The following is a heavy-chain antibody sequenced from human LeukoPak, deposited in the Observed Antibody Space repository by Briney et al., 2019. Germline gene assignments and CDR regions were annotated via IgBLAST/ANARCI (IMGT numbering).Heavy chain of an antibody. CDR3: ARTGYSSGWYGSFDY. J-gene: IGHJ4*02. Sequence: SETLSPTCAVYGGSISSYYWSWIRQPPGKGLEWIGYIYYSGSTNYNPSLKSRVTISVDTSKNQFSLKRSSVTAADTAVYYCARTGYSSGWYGSFDYWGQGTLVTVSS. CDR1: GGSISSYY. CDR2: IYYSGST. D-gene: IGHD6-19*01. V-gene: IGHV4-59*01.